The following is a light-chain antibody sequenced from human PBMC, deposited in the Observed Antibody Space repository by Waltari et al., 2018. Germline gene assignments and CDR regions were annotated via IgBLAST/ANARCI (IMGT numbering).Light chain of an antibody. J-gene: IGKJ5*01. CDR2: GAS. V-gene: IGKV3-15*01. CDR1: QSVSSN. CDR3: QQLNSYPAIT. Sequence: EIVMTQSPATLSVSPGERATLSCRASQSVSSNLAWYQQKPGQAPRLLIYGASTRATGIPARFSGSGSGTEFTLTISSLQSEDFAVYYCQQLNSYPAITFGQGTRLEIK.